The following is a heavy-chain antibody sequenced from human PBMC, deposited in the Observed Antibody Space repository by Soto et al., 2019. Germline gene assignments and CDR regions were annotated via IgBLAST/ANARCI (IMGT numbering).Heavy chain of an antibody. D-gene: IGHD3-10*01. CDR3: SRENWFQDY. CDR2: IKNDGSEQ. Sequence: GSLRLSCAALGFSFVVYYMTWVRQAPGKGLEWVASIKNDGSEQYYVDSVKGRFTISRDNAKNSLYLQMNSLRAGHTALYYCSRENWFQDYWGQGTLVTVHS. CDR1: GFSFVVYY. J-gene: IGHJ4*02. V-gene: IGHV3-7*03.